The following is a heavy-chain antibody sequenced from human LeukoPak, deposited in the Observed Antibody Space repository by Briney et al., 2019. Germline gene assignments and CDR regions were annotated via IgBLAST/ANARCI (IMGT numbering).Heavy chain of an antibody. CDR2: INPNSGGT. CDR1: GYTFTGYY. V-gene: IGHV1-2*02. Sequence: ASVKVSCKASGYTFTGYYMHWVRQAPGQGLEWMGWINPNSGGTNYAQKFQGRVTITADESTSTAYMELSSLRSEDTAVYYCASHFDYWGQGTLVTVSS. J-gene: IGHJ4*02. CDR3: ASHFDY.